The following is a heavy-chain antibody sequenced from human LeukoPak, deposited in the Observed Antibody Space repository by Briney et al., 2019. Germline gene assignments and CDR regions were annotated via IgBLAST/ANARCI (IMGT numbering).Heavy chain of an antibody. CDR1: GGSISSSDYY. J-gene: IGHJ4*02. D-gene: IGHD3-22*01. CDR2: IFYSGNT. V-gene: IGHV4-39*01. CDR3: ARSPHYYYIN. Sequence: PSETLSLTCTVSGGSISSSDYYWGWIRQPPGKGLEWIGSIFYSGNTYYNPSLKSRVTISADTSKNQFSLKLSSVTAADTAVYYCARSPHYYYINWGQGTLVTVSS.